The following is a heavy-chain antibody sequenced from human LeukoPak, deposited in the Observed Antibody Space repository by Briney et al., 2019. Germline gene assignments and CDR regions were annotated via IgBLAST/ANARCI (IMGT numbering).Heavy chain of an antibody. V-gene: IGHV1-2*02. CDR1: GYTFTGYY. J-gene: IGHJ6*02. D-gene: IGHD5-18*01. CDR3: AASVRGYSYGYNYYYGMDV. CDR2: INPNSGGT. Sequence: ASVKVPCKASGYTFTGYYMHWVRQAPGQGLEWMGWINPNSGGTNYAQKFQGRVTMTRDTSISTAYMELSRLRSDDTAVYYCAASVRGYSYGYNYYYGMDVWGQGTTVTVSS.